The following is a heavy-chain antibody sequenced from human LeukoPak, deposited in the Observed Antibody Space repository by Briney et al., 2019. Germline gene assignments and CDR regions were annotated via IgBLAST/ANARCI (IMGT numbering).Heavy chain of an antibody. D-gene: IGHD1-26*01. CDR1: GGSISSYY. CDR2: IYYSGST. J-gene: IGHJ5*02. Sequence: SETLSLTCTVSGGSISSYYWSWIRQPPGKGLEWIGYIYYSGSTNYNPSLKSRVTISVDTSKNQFSLKLSSVTAADTAVYYCARYRVVGAIAWGQGTLVTVSS. V-gene: IGHV4-59*08. CDR3: ARYRVVGAIA.